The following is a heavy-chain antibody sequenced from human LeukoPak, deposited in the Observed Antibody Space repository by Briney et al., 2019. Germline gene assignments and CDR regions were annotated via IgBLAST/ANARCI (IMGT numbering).Heavy chain of an antibody. Sequence: GASVKVSCKSSGYTFTGYYMHWVRQAPGQGLEWMGWINPNTGGTNYAQNFQGRVTMTKDTSISTAYMELSRLRSDDTAVYYCARDAMVRGGDTDYWGQGTLVTVSS. CDR1: GYTFTGYY. D-gene: IGHD3-10*01. CDR2: INPNTGGT. J-gene: IGHJ4*02. V-gene: IGHV1-2*02. CDR3: ARDAMVRGGDTDY.